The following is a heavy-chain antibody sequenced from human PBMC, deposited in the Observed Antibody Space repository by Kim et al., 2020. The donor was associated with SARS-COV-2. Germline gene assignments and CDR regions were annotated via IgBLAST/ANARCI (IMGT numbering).Heavy chain of an antibody. CDR3: TREEDMSGIGFRY. J-gene: IGHJ4*02. Sequence: GGSLRLSCATSGFRLGNYNMFWVRQAPGKGLEWVATIWFDGEIKYYADSVKGRFTVSRDSSTDTIFLQMSGLRVDDTALYYCTREEDMSGIGFRYWGQGTLVTVSS. D-gene: IGHD1-1*01. V-gene: IGHV3-33*02. CDR1: GFRLGNYN. CDR2: IWFDGEIK.